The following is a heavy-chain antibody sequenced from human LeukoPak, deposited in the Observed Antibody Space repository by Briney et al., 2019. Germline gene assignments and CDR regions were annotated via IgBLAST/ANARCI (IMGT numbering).Heavy chain of an antibody. D-gene: IGHD5-18*01. CDR3: ARAGYSMDTEYFQH. J-gene: IGHJ1*01. V-gene: IGHV3-23*01. CDR2: ISTIGLTI. CDR1: GFTIGSYA. Sequence: SGGSLRLSCAASGFTIGSYAMSWVRQTPGKGLEWVSSISTIGLTIYYADSVKGRFTISRDNAKNTLYLQMNSLRAEDTAVYYCARAGYSMDTEYFQHWGQGTLVTVSS.